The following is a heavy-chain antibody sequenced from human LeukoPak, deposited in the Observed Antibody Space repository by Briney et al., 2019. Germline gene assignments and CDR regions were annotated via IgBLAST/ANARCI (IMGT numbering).Heavy chain of an antibody. V-gene: IGHV4-59*01. CDR1: GGSISSYY. Sequence: SETLSLTCTVSGGSISSYYWSWIRQPPGKGLEWIGYIYYSGSTNYNPSLKSRVTISVDTSKNQFSLKLSSVTAADTAVYYCARASSTSLFDYWGQGTLVTVSS. CDR3: ARASSTSLFDY. D-gene: IGHD2-2*01. CDR2: IYYSGST. J-gene: IGHJ4*02.